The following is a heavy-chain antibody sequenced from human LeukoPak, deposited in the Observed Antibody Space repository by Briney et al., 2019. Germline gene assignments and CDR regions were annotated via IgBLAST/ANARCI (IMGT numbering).Heavy chain of an antibody. CDR3: AKDLVVVGYTAMVTSDY. J-gene: IGHJ4*02. D-gene: IGHD5-18*01. Sequence: PGGSLRLSCAASGFTFSSYAMSWVRQAPGKWLEWVSAISGSGGSTYYADSVKGRFTISRDNSKNTLYLQMNSLRAEDTAVYYCAKDLVVVGYTAMVTSDYWGQGTLVTVSS. CDR1: GFTFSSYA. CDR2: ISGSGGST. V-gene: IGHV3-23*01.